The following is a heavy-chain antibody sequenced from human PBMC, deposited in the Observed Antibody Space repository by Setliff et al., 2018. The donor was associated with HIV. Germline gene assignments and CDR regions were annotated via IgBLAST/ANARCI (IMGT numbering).Heavy chain of an antibody. CDR2: IYHTGST. CDR3: ARSIVPVAGGYYYFEY. V-gene: IGHV4-38-2*01. J-gene: IGHJ4*02. CDR1: GFSISSRYY. Sequence: PSETLSLTCDVSGFSISSRYYWGWIRQSPGNGLEWIGSIYHTGSTYYKPSLKSRVTISVDTSKNQFSLRLSSVAAGDTAVYYCARSIVPVAGGYYYFEYWGQGTLVTVSS. D-gene: IGHD3-22*01.